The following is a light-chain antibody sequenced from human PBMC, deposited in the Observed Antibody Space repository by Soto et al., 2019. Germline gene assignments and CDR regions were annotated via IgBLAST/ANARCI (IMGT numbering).Light chain of an antibody. CDR3: SSYSGSTTLVI. J-gene: IGLJ2*01. V-gene: IGLV2-14*01. CDR2: EVT. Sequence: QSVLTQPASVSGSPGQSITISCTGTSSDVGGYNYVSWYQQHPGQAPKLMIYEVTNRPSGVSSRFSGSKSGNTASLTISGLQGENEADYYCSSYSGSTTLVISGGGTKLTVL. CDR1: SSDVGGYNY.